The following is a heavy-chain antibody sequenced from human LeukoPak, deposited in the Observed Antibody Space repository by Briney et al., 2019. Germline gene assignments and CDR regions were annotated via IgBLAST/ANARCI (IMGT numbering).Heavy chain of an antibody. Sequence: SVKVSCKASGFTFTSSAMQWVRQARGQRLEWTGWIVVGSGNTNYAQKFQERVTITRDMSTSTAYMELSSLRSEDTAVYYCAATGYYYDSSGYYNWFDPWGQGTLVTVSS. CDR1: GFTFTSSA. J-gene: IGHJ5*02. D-gene: IGHD3-22*01. CDR3: AATGYYYDSSGYYNWFDP. CDR2: IVVGSGNT. V-gene: IGHV1-58*02.